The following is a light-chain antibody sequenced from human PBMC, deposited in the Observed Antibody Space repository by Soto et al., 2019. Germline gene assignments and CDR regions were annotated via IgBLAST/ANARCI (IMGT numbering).Light chain of an antibody. V-gene: IGKV1-9*01. Sequence: DIQLTQSPSFLSASVGDRVTITCRASQGISSCLAWNQRKPGRAPNLLIYAASTLQSGVPSRFSGSGSGTEFTLTFSSLQPEDFATYYCQQLFTYPPTFGPGTKVDIK. J-gene: IGKJ3*01. CDR1: QGISSC. CDR2: AAS. CDR3: QQLFTYPPT.